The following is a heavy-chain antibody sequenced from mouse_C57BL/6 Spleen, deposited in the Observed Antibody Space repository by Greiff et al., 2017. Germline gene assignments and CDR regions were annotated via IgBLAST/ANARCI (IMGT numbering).Heavy chain of an antibody. CDR2: ISDGGSYT. CDR3: ARGRDGSSYGYFDV. D-gene: IGHD1-1*01. Sequence: EVQVVESGGGLVKPGGSLKLSCAASGFTFSSYAMSWVRPTPEKRLEWVATISDGGSYTYYPDNVKGRFTISRDNAKNNLYLQMSHLKSEDTAMYYCARGRDGSSYGYFDVWGTGTTLTVSS. CDR1: GFTFSSYA. V-gene: IGHV5-4*01. J-gene: IGHJ1*03.